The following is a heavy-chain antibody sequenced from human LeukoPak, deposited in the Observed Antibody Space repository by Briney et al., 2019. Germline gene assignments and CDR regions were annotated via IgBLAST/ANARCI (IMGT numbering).Heavy chain of an antibody. D-gene: IGHD4-17*01. CDR1: GGTFSSYT. CDR2: IIPILGIA. J-gene: IGHJ4*02. CDR3: ARARNPYGDFDY. V-gene: IGHV1-69*02. Sequence: SVKVSCKASGGTFSSYTISWVRQAPGQGLEWMGRIIPILGIANYAQKFQGRVTITADKSTGTAYMELSSLRSEDTAVYYCARARNPYGDFDYWDQGTLVTVSS.